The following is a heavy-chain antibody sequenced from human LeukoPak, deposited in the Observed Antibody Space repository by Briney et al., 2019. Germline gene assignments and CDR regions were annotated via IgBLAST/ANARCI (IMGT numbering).Heavy chain of an antibody. Sequence: PSETLSLTCAVYGGSFSGYYWSWIRHPPGKGLELIGEINHSGSTNYNPSLKSRVTISVDTSKNQFSLKLSSVTAADTAVYYCARAAITMVRGVIITRYFDYWGQGTLVTVSS. CDR1: GGSFSGYY. CDR2: INHSGST. J-gene: IGHJ4*02. CDR3: ARAAITMVRGVIITRYFDY. V-gene: IGHV4-34*01. D-gene: IGHD3-10*01.